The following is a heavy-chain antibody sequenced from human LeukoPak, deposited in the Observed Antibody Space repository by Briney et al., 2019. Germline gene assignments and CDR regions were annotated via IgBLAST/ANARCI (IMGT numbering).Heavy chain of an antibody. CDR3: ARGSVHDAFDI. CDR1: GFSLSSYA. V-gene: IGHV3-30-3*01. CDR2: ISYDGSNK. J-gene: IGHJ3*02. D-gene: IGHD4-17*01. Sequence: PGGSLRLSCAASGFSLSSYAMHWVRQAPGKGLEWVAVISYDGSNKYYADSVKGRFTISRDNSKNTLYLQMNSLRAEDTAVYYCARGSVHDAFDIWGQGTMVTVSS.